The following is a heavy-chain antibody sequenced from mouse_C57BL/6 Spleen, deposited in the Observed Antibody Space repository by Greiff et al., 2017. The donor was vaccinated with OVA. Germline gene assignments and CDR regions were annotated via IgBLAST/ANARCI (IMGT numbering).Heavy chain of an antibody. Sequence: VQLQQPGAELVRPGTSVKLSCKASGYTFTSYWMHWVKQRPGQGLEWIGVIDPSDSYTNYNQKFKGKATLTVDTSSSTAYMQLSSLTSEDSAVDYWARRLITTVVRYFDVWGTGTTVTVSS. CDR3: ARRLITTVVRYFDV. D-gene: IGHD1-1*01. V-gene: IGHV1-59*01. J-gene: IGHJ1*03. CDR2: IDPSDSYT. CDR1: GYTFTSYW.